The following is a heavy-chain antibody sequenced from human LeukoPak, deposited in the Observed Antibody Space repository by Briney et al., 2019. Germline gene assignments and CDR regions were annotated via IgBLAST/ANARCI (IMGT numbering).Heavy chain of an antibody. CDR1: GFTYCWNS. Sequence: KCGGSVRLSCAASGFTYCWNSMDWVIPGTGKGLEWVSYLSTSTINIYYASSVKGRFTFSRVNGIDSLYLQMNSLRAEDTAVYYCASLSGAVAGRDPFDYWGQGTLVTVSS. CDR2: LSTSTINI. D-gene: IGHD6-19*01. CDR3: ASLSGAVAGRDPFDY. V-gene: IGHV3-21*01. J-gene: IGHJ4*02.